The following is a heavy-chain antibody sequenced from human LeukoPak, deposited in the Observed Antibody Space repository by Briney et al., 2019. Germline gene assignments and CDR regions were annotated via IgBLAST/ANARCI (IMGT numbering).Heavy chain of an antibody. V-gene: IGHV3-74*01. Sequence: HPGGSLRLSCAASGNYWMHWVRQVPGKGLVWVSHINSDGSWTSYADSVKGRFTISKDNAKNTVYLQMNSLRAEDTADYYCVSFYETYWGRGTLVTVSS. D-gene: IGHD2/OR15-2a*01. CDR1: GNYW. J-gene: IGHJ4*02. CDR2: INSDGSWT. CDR3: VSFYETY.